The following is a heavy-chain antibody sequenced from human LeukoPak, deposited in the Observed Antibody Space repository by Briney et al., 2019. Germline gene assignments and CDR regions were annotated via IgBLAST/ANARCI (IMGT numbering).Heavy chain of an antibody. V-gene: IGHV1-2*02. CDR2: INPNSGGT. CDR3: ARHASGYDYENNWFDP. CDR1: GYTFTDYY. D-gene: IGHD5-12*01. J-gene: IGHJ5*02. Sequence: ASVKVSCKASGYTFTDYYMHWVRQAPGQGLEWVGWINPNSGGTNYAQKFQGRVTMTRDTSISTAYMELSRLRSDDTAVYYCARHASGYDYENNWFDPWGQGTPVTVSS.